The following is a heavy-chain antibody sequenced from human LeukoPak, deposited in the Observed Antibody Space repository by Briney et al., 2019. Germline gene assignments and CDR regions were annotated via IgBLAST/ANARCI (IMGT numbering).Heavy chain of an antibody. CDR2: IYYSGNT. Sequence: SETLSLTCTVSGTSISSGAYSWSWVRRHPGKGLEWIAYIYYSGNTYYNPSLKRRVTISVDTSKNQFSLKLSSVTAADTAVYYCARTITIFGALGYFDYWGQGTLVTVSS. V-gene: IGHV4-31*03. D-gene: IGHD3-3*01. CDR3: ARTITIFGALGYFDY. J-gene: IGHJ4*02. CDR1: GTSISSGAYS.